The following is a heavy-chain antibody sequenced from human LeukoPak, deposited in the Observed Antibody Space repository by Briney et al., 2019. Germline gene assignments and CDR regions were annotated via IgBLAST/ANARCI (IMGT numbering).Heavy chain of an antibody. CDR2: IYYSGNT. Sequence: SETLSLTCTVSGTSISSGAYSWSWVRRHPGKGLEWIAYIYYSGNTYYNPSLKRRVTISVDTSKNQFSLKLSSVTAADTAVYYCARTITIFGALGYFDYWGQGTLVTVSS. V-gene: IGHV4-31*03. D-gene: IGHD3-3*01. CDR3: ARTITIFGALGYFDY. J-gene: IGHJ4*02. CDR1: GTSISSGAYS.